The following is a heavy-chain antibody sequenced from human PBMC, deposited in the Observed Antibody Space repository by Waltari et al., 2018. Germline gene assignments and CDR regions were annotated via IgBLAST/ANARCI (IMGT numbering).Heavy chain of an antibody. Sequence: QVQLQESGPGLVQPSETLSLTCTVSGGSISSYYWSWIRQPPGKGLEWIGYIYYSGSTNYNPSLKSRVTISVDTSKNQFSLKLSSVTAADTAVYYCASSLPLFPLFDYWGQGTLVTVSS. CDR2: IYYSGST. CDR1: GGSISSYY. CDR3: ASSLPLFPLFDY. V-gene: IGHV4-59*01. D-gene: IGHD3-10*02. J-gene: IGHJ4*02.